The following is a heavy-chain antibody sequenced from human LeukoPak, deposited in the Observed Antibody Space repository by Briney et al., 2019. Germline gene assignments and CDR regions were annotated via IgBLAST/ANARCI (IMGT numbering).Heavy chain of an antibody. CDR1: GGSFSGYY. D-gene: IGHD2-21*02. J-gene: IGHJ6*03. CDR2: INHSGST. V-gene: IGHV4-34*01. CDR3: ARGWGRRKYYYYYYYMDV. Sequence: SETLSLTCAVYGGSFSGYYWSWIRQPPGKGLEWIGEINHSGSTNYNPSLKSRVTISVDTSKNQFSLKLSSVTAADTAVYYCARGWGRRKYYYYYYYMDVWGKGTTVTVSS.